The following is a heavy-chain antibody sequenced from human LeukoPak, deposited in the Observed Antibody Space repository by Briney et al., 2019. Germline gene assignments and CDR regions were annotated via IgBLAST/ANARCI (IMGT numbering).Heavy chain of an antibody. D-gene: IGHD6-19*01. Sequence: ASVKVSCKASGYTFTGYYMHWVRQAPGQGLEWMGWISAYNGNTNYAQKLQGRVTMTTDTSTSTAYMELRSLRSDDTAVYYCARGAKLSGWVDYWGQGTLVTVSS. V-gene: IGHV1-18*04. CDR1: GYTFTGYY. CDR2: ISAYNGNT. CDR3: ARGAKLSGWVDY. J-gene: IGHJ4*02.